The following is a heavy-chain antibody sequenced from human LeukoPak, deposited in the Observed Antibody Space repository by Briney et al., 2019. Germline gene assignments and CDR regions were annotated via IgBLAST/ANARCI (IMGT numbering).Heavy chain of an antibody. Sequence: GGSLRLSCAASGFTFSSYAMNWVRQAPGKGLEWVSLISTSGRTHYADSVKGRFTISRDNSRNTLYLQMNSLRAEDTAVYHCAKDLGSTGYYPYGYWGQGILVTVSS. CDR1: GFTFSSYA. CDR2: ISTSGRT. J-gene: IGHJ4*02. CDR3: AKDLGSTGYYPYGY. D-gene: IGHD3-22*01. V-gene: IGHV3-23*01.